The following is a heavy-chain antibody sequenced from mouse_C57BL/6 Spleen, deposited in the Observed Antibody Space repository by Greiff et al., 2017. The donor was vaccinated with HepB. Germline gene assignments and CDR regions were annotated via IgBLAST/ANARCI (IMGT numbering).Heavy chain of an antibody. CDR1: GYTFTSYW. V-gene: IGHV1-52*01. J-gene: IGHJ1*03. D-gene: IGHD2-3*01. Sequence: QVQLQQPGAELVRPGSSVKLSCKASGYTFTSYWMHWVKQRPIQGLEWIGNIDPSDSETHYNQKFKDKATLTVDKSSSTAYMQLSSLTSKDSAVYYCARSGYDGYYVYFDVWGTGTTVTVSS. CDR3: ARSGYDGYYVYFDV. CDR2: IDPSDSET.